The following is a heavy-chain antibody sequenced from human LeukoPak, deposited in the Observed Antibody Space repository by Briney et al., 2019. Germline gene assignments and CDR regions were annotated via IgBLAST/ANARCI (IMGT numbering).Heavy chain of an antibody. J-gene: IGHJ4*02. CDR1: GGYISGSDNY. Sequence: SDTLSLTCTVSGGYISGSDNYWAWIRQPPGKGLEWIGSVYYSGTTDYNPSLNSRVSIFVDTSKNQFSLKLTSVTAADTAVHYCARHSYYYDYWGQGTLVTVS. D-gene: IGHD2-21*01. CDR2: VYYSGTT. V-gene: IGHV4-39*01. CDR3: ARHSYYYDY.